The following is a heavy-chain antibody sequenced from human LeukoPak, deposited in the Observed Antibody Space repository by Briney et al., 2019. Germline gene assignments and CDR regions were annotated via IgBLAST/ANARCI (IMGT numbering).Heavy chain of an antibody. CDR3: ARSLIAVAGSFDY. CDR1: GFTFDDYG. Sequence: PGGSLRLSCAASGFTFDDYGMSWVRQAPGKGLEGGSGINWNGGSTGYADSVKGRFTISRDNAKNSLYLQMNSLRAEDTALYYCARSLIAVAGSFDYWGQGTLVTVSS. D-gene: IGHD6-19*01. V-gene: IGHV3-20*04. CDR2: INWNGGST. J-gene: IGHJ4*02.